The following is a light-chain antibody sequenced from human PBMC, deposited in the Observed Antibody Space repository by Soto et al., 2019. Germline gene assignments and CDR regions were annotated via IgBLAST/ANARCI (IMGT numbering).Light chain of an antibody. V-gene: IGLV2-14*02. CDR3: CSYTSSR. Sequence: QSVLTQPASVSGSPGQSITISCTGTSSDVGSYNLVSWYQQHPGKAPKLMIYEGSKRPSGVSNRFSGSKSGNTASLTISGLQAEDEADYYCCSYTSSRIGTGTKVTVL. CDR2: EGS. J-gene: IGLJ1*01. CDR1: SSDVGSYNL.